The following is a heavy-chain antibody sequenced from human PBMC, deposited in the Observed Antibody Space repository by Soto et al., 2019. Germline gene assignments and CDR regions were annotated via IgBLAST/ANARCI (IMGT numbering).Heavy chain of an antibody. J-gene: IGHJ4*02. V-gene: IGHV4-38-2*01. D-gene: IGHD3-9*01. CDR3: ARYYDILTGYKYFDY. Sequence: KTSETLSLTCAVSGYSISSGYYWGWIRQPPGKGLEWIGSIYHSGSTYYNPSLKSRVTISVDTSKNQFSLKLSSVTAADTAVYYCARYYDILTGYKYFDYWGQGTLVTVSS. CDR1: GYSISSGYY. CDR2: IYHSGST.